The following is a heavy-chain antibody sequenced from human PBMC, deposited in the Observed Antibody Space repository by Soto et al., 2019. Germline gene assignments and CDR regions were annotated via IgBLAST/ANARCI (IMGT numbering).Heavy chain of an antibody. Sequence: QVQLQESDPGLVKPSETLSLTRTVSGDPIRSSSHYWAWNRQPPGKGLEWIGGFYYSGSPYYNPSLKSRVTMAVDTSKNQFSLNLNSVTAADTAVYYCYINGFWGQGTLVTVSS. J-gene: IGHJ1*01. V-gene: IGHV4-39*01. CDR2: FYYSGSP. D-gene: IGHD2-8*01. CDR1: GDPIRSSSHY. CDR3: YINGF.